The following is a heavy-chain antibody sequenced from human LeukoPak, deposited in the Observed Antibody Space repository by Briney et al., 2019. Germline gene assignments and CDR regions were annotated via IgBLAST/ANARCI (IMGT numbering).Heavy chain of an antibody. CDR2: INHRGST. CDR3: ARGLSRAYYYGSGSYANWFDP. J-gene: IGHJ5*02. CDR1: GGSFSGYY. D-gene: IGHD3-10*01. Sequence: SETLSLTCAVYGGSFSGYYWSWIRQPPGKGLEWIGEINHRGSTTYNPSLKSRVTISADTSRNQFSLSLSSVTAADTAVYYWARGLSRAYYYGSGSYANWFDPWGQGTLVTVSS. V-gene: IGHV4-34*01.